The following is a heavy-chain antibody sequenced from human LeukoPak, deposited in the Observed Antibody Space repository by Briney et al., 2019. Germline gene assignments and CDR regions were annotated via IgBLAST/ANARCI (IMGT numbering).Heavy chain of an antibody. CDR1: GFTFSEYA. CDR2: ISYDGRQK. V-gene: IGHV3-30-3*01. Sequence: GRSLRLSCAASGFTFSEYAMHWVRQAPGKGLEWVAVISYDGRQKYYGDSVKGRFTISRDNPKNTLYLQMNSLRDDDTAVYYCARVFLERLTSGYFDNWGQGTLVTVSP. D-gene: IGHD3-3*01. CDR3: ARVFLERLTSGYFDN. J-gene: IGHJ4*02.